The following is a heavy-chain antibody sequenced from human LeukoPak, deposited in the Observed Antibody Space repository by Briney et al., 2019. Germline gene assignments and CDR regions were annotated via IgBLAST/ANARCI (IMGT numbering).Heavy chain of an antibody. CDR2: IIPILGIA. CDR1: GGTFSSYA. V-gene: IGHV1-69*04. Sequence: SVKVSCKASGGTFSSYAISLVRQAPGQGLEWMGRIIPILGIANYAQKFQGRVTITADKSTSTAYMELSSLRSEDTAVYYCARDYYGSGSYYSPPWFDPWGQGTLVTVSS. D-gene: IGHD3-10*01. J-gene: IGHJ5*02. CDR3: ARDYYGSGSYYSPPWFDP.